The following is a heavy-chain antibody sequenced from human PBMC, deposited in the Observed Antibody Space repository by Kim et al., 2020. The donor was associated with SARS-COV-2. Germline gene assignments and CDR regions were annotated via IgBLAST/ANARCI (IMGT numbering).Heavy chain of an antibody. V-gene: IGHV3-33*01. CDR2: IWYDGTRE. D-gene: IGHD3-22*01. Sequence: GGSRRLSCVASGFTFSSYGMLWVRQAPGKGLEWVALIWYDGTRENYADSVKGRFTISRDSSKSTLYLQMNSLIDEDTAVYYCARELSYGSLDFRGQGTLV. CDR3: ARELSYGSLDF. J-gene: IGHJ4*02. CDR1: GFTFSSYG.